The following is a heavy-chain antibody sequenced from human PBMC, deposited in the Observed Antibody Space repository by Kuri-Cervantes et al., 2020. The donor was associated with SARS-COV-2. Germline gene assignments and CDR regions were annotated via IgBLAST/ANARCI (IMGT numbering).Heavy chain of an antibody. CDR3: ARDPSPYVSWYFDL. CDR2: ISFDGHSK. CDR1: GFTFSNYP. J-gene: IGHJ2*01. V-gene: IGHV3-30*04. Sequence: GESLKISCAASGFTFSNYPIHWVRQAPGKGLDWVALISFDGHSKYYADSVKGRFTISRDNSETTLDLQMNSLRPEDTAVYYCARDPSPYVSWYFDLWGRGTLVTVYS. D-gene: IGHD3-16*01.